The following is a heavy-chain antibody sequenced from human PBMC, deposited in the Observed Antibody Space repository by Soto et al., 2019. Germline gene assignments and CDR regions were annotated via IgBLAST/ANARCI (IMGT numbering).Heavy chain of an antibody. CDR1: GYTFTGYV. CDR3: ARGGGTVLAPLP. Sequence: GSVKVSCKTSGYTFTGYVIHWVLQAPGQGLEWMAYINPNSGATKYAQKFQGRVTLTRDTSINTAYMEMSMLTSDDTAVYYCARGGGTVLAPLPWGQGTLVTVSS. D-gene: IGHD3-10*01. J-gene: IGHJ5*02. V-gene: IGHV1-2*02. CDR2: INPNSGAT.